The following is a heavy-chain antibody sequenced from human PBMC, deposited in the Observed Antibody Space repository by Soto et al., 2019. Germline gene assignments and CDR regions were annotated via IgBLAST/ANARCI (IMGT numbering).Heavy chain of an antibody. D-gene: IGHD6-19*01. Sequence: GGSLRLSCAASGFTFSSYAMHWVRQAPGKGLEWVAVISYDGSNKYYADSVKGRFTISRDNSKNTLYLQMNSLRAEDTAVYYCARDQGEIDIAVAANFDYWGQGTLVTVSS. J-gene: IGHJ4*02. CDR2: ISYDGSNK. V-gene: IGHV3-30-3*01. CDR3: ARDQGEIDIAVAANFDY. CDR1: GFTFSSYA.